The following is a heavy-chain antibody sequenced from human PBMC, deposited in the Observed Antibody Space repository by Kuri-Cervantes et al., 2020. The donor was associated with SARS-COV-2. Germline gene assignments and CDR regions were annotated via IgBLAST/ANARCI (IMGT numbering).Heavy chain of an antibody. J-gene: IGHJ6*03. D-gene: IGHD3/OR15-3a*01. V-gene: IGHV4-38-2*02. Sequence: SETLSLTCAVSGDSIKSGYFWGWIRQPTGKPMEWIASIYHRGITYLNPSLQSRVTISVDKSKNQFSLKMNSLTAADTAVYYCARDGKDFWTYYHMDVWGKGTTVTVSS. CDR3: ARDGKDFWTYYHMDV. CDR2: IYHRGIT. CDR1: GDSIKSGYF.